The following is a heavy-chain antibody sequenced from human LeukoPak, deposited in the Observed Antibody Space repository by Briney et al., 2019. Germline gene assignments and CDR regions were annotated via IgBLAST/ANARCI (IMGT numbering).Heavy chain of an antibody. CDR2: INPNSGGT. Sequence: AASVKVSCKASGYTFTSYGISWVRQAPGQGLEWMGWINPNSGGTNYAQKFQGWVTMTRDTSISTAYMELSRLRSDDTAVYYCARSRFPSYSSSSFGAPLDYWGQGTLVTVSS. CDR3: ARSRFPSYSSSSFGAPLDY. J-gene: IGHJ4*02. D-gene: IGHD6-6*01. V-gene: IGHV1-2*04. CDR1: GYTFTSYG.